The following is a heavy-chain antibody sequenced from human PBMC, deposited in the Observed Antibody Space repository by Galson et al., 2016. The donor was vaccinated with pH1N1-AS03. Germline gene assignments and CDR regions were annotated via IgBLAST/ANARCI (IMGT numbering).Heavy chain of an antibody. D-gene: IGHD2-2*01. Sequence: ASGFTFSGYSMNWFRQAPGKGLEWVSSISRSSTYIYYADSVKGRFTISRDNAKNSLFLQMHSLRAEDTAVYYCARTFPGRVVVVAAAMQEGPDYWGQGTLVTVSS. V-gene: IGHV3-21*03. J-gene: IGHJ4*02. CDR1: GFTFSGYS. CDR3: ARTFPGRVVVVAAAMQEGPDY. CDR2: ISRSSTYI.